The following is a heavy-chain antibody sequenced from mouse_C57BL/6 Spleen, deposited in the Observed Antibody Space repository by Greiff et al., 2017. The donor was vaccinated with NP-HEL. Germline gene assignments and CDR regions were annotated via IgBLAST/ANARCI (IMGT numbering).Heavy chain of an antibody. J-gene: IGHJ4*01. CDR2: IDPEDGDT. CDR3: TLITTVVATDYYAMDY. Sequence: SGAELVRPGASVKLSCTASGFNIKDYYMHWVKQRPEQGLEWIGRIDPEDGDTEYAPKFQGKATMTADTSSNTAYLQLSSLTSEDTAVYYCTLITTVVATDYYAMDYWGQGTSVTVSS. CDR1: GFNIKDYY. V-gene: IGHV14-1*01. D-gene: IGHD1-1*01.